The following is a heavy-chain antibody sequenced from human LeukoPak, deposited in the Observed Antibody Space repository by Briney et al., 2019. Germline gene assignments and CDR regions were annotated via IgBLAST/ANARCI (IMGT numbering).Heavy chain of an antibody. V-gene: IGHV3-23*01. Sequence: GGSLRLSCAASGFTFSSCAMSWVRQAPGKGLEWVSAISGSGGSTYYADSVKGRFTISRDNSKNTLYLQMNSLRAEDTAVYYCAKDPMAMVRGVSSLVDYWGQGTLVTVSS. CDR1: GFTFSSCA. D-gene: IGHD3-10*01. J-gene: IGHJ4*02. CDR2: ISGSGGST. CDR3: AKDPMAMVRGVSSLVDY.